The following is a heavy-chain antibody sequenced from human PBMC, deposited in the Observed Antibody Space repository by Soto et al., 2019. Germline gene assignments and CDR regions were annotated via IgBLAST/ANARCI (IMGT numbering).Heavy chain of an antibody. D-gene: IGHD6-19*01. J-gene: IGHJ4*02. CDR2: IIDSGGGT. Sequence: EVQLLESGGGLAQPGGSLRLSCAASGFTFSDYAMSWVRQAPGKGLEWVSVIIDSGGGTYYADSVKGRFTISRDNSKNTLYLQMNSLRAEDTAVYYCAKGAPGSGRLFEYWGQGTLVTVSS. CDR3: AKGAPGSGRLFEY. CDR1: GFTFSDYA. V-gene: IGHV3-23*01.